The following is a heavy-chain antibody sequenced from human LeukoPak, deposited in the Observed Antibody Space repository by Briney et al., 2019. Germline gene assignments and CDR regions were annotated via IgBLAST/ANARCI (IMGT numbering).Heavy chain of an antibody. CDR3: ARASSDWGYYYYYMDV. CDR2: IYYSGST. V-gene: IGHV4-31*03. Sequence: SQTLSLTCTVSGGSINSGAYYWSWIRRHPGKGLEWIGYIYYSGSTYYNPSLKSRVTISVDTSKNQFSLKLSSVTAADTAVYYCARASSDWGYYYYYMDVWGKGTTVTVSS. J-gene: IGHJ6*03. CDR1: GGSINSGAYY. D-gene: IGHD2-21*01.